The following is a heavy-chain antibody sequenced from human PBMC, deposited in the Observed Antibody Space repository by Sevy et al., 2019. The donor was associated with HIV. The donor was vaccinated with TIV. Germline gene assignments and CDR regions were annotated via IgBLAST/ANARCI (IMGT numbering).Heavy chain of an antibody. V-gene: IGHV5-10-1*01. CDR2: IDPSDSYT. CDR1: GYSFTTYW. Sequence: GESLKISCKGSGYSFTTYWISWVRQMPGKGLEWVGRIDPSDSYTSYSPSFQGHVTISADKSISTAYLQWSSLKASDTAMYYCARHTAMAFDYWGQGTLVTVSS. CDR3: ARHTAMAFDY. J-gene: IGHJ4*02. D-gene: IGHD5-18*01.